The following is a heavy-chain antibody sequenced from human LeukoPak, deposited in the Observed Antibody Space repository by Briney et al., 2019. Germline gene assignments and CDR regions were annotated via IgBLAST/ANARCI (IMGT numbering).Heavy chain of an antibody. CDR3: ARESNSGYYLSY. V-gene: IGHV3-66*01. J-gene: IGHJ4*02. D-gene: IGHD3-22*01. CDR1: GFTVTSNY. CDR2: IYNDGRT. Sequence: GGSLRLSCAASGFTVTSNYMSWVRQAPGEGLEWVSVIYNDGRTYYADSVKGRFTISRDNSKNTLYLQMNSLRAEDTAVYYCARESNSGYYLSYWGQGTLVTVSS.